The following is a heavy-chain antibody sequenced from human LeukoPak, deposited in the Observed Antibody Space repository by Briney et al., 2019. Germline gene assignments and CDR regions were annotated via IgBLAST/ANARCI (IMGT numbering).Heavy chain of an antibody. CDR3: ARGGSYLSAFDI. V-gene: IGHV3-48*01. D-gene: IGHD1-26*01. J-gene: IGHJ3*02. CDR2: ISSSGSTI. Sequence: GGSLRLSCAASGFTFSSYSMNWVRQAPGKGLEWVSYISSSGSTIYYTDSVKGRFTISRDNAKNSLYLQMNSLRAEDTAVYYCARGGSYLSAFDIWGQGTMVTVSS. CDR1: GFTFSSYS.